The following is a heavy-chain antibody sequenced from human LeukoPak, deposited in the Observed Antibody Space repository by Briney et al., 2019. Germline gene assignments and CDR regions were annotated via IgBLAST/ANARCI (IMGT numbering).Heavy chain of an antibody. Sequence: PGGSLRLSCAASGFTFSSYSMNWVRQAPGKGLEWVSSISSSSSYIYYADSVKGRFTISRDNAKNSLYLQMNSLSAEDTAVYYCASPMIVVAPGAFDIWGQGTMVTVSS. CDR2: ISSSSSYI. CDR3: ASPMIVVAPGAFDI. J-gene: IGHJ3*02. V-gene: IGHV3-21*01. CDR1: GFTFSSYS. D-gene: IGHD3-22*01.